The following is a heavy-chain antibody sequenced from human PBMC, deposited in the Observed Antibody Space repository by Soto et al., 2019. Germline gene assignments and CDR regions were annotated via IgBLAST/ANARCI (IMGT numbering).Heavy chain of an antibody. CDR1: GASISSGGSS. D-gene: IGHD3-16*02. CDR2: ISHTGTT. Sequence: SETLSLTCTVSGASISSGGSSWSWIRQPPGQGLEWIAYISHTGTTDYNPSLQSRVTASVDRPKNQFSLTLSSVTAADTAMYYCARDHRYRDNWAFDFWGQGAQVTVSS. CDR3: ARDHRYRDNWAFDF. V-gene: IGHV4-30-2*01. J-gene: IGHJ4*02.